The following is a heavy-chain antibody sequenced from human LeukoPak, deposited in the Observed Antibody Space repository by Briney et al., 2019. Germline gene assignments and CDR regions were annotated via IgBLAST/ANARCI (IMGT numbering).Heavy chain of an antibody. V-gene: IGHV3-53*01. CDR1: GFTVSSNY. Sequence: GGSLRLSCAASGFTVSSNYMSWVRQAPGKGLEWVSVIYSGGSTYYADSVKGRFTISRDNSKNTLYLQMNSLRAEDTAVYYCARALGCSSTSCYTGVYWFDPWGQGTLVTVSP. D-gene: IGHD2-2*02. CDR2: IYSGGST. J-gene: IGHJ5*02. CDR3: ARALGCSSTSCYTGVYWFDP.